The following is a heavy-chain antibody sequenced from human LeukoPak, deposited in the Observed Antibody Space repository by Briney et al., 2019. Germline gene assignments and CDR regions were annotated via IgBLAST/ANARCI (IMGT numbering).Heavy chain of an antibody. V-gene: IGHV3-64*01. J-gene: IGHJ2*01. CDR2: ISSNGGST. D-gene: IGHD2-21*02. CDR1: GFTFSSYA. Sequence: PGGSLRLSCAASGFTFSSYAMHWVRQAPGKGLEYVSAISSNGGSTYYANSVKGRFTISRDNSKNTLYLQMGSLRAEDMAVYYCARGGIVVVTAIFDLGGRGTRVSVSS. CDR3: ARGGIVVVTAIFDL.